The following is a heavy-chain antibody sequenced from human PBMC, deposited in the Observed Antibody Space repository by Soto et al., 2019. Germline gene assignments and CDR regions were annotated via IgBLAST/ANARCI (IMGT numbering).Heavy chain of an antibody. CDR1: GFTFRNYW. D-gene: IGHD4-17*01. CDR3: AREHDYGDYGANAFDI. Sequence: GGSLRLSCAASGFTFRNYWMSWVRQAPGKGLEWVANIKQEGSEKHYVDSVKGRFTISRDDAKNSLDLQMNSLRAEDTAVYYCAREHDYGDYGANAFDIWGQGTMVTVSS. J-gene: IGHJ3*02. CDR2: IKQEGSEK. V-gene: IGHV3-7*01.